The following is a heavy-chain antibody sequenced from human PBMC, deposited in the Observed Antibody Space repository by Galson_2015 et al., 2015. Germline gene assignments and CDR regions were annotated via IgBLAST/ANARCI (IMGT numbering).Heavy chain of an antibody. CDR2: INPGDSDT. V-gene: IGHV5-51*01. Sequence: QSGAEVKKSGESLKTSCKASGYGFANYWIAWVRQMPGKGLEWMGIINPGDSDTRYSPSLQGQVTISVDKSMSTAYLQWSSLKASDTAMYYCARHRAAGGGYYYGMDVWGQGTTVTVSS. J-gene: IGHJ6*02. CDR3: ARHRAAGGGYYYGMDV. CDR1: GYGFANYW. D-gene: IGHD6-13*01.